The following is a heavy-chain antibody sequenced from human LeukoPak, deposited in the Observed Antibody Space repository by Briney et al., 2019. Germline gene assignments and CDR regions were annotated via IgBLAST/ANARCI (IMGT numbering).Heavy chain of an antibody. CDR1: GGTFSSYA. CDR3: ARDRQYYDFWSGYSSSVNHDAFDI. V-gene: IGHV1-69*04. J-gene: IGHJ3*02. CDR2: IIPILGIA. Sequence: ASVKVSCKASGGTFSSYAISWVRQAPGQGLEWMGRIIPILGIANYAQKFQGRVTITADKSTSTAYMELSSLRSEDTAVYYCARDRQYYDFWSGYSSSVNHDAFDIWGQGTMVTVSS. D-gene: IGHD3-3*01.